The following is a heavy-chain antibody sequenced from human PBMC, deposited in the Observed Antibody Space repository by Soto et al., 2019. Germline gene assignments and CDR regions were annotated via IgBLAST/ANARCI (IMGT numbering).Heavy chain of an antibody. CDR3: ARTGGATDS. J-gene: IGHJ4*02. CDR1: GDSVSSNSAA. V-gene: IGHV6-1*01. D-gene: IGHD3-16*01. Sequence: SQTRSLTCAISGDSVSSNSAAWNWIRQSPSRGFEWLGRTYYRSKWYNEYAVSVKGRITINPDASKDHFSLQLNSVTPEDTAVYYCARTGGATDSWGQGTLVTVSS. CDR2: TYYRSKWYN.